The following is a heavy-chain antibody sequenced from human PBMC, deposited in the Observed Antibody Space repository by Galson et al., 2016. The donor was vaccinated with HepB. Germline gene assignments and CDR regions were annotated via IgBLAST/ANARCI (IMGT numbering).Heavy chain of an antibody. CDR1: GGSISTYY. Sequence: SETLSLTCSVSGGSISTYYWSWIRQPPGKGLEWIGYIYYSGNTKYNPSLKSRVTISVDPSKNQLSLKLSSVTAADTAMYYCARERGGDSGHDHNWFDPWGHGTQVTVSS. V-gene: IGHV4-59*01. D-gene: IGHD5-12*01. J-gene: IGHJ5*02. CDR2: IYYSGNT. CDR3: ARERGGDSGHDHNWFDP.